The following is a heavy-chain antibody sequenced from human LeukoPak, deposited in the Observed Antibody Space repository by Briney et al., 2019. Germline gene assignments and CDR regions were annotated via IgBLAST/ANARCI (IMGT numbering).Heavy chain of an antibody. D-gene: IGHD6-6*01. J-gene: IGHJ4*02. CDR1: GASISSRSYY. CDR3: ARQSSV. Sequence: PSETLSLTCTVSGASISSRSYYWGWIRQPPGKGLEWIGSINYSGSTSYNPSLKSRVTISADTSKNHFSLKLSFVTAADTAVYYCARQSSVWGQGTLVTVSS. V-gene: IGHV4-39*01. CDR2: INYSGST.